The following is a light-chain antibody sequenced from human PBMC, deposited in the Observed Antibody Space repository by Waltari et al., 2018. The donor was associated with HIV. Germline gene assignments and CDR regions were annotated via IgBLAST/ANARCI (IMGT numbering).Light chain of an antibody. Sequence: QSVLTQPPSASETPGQRVAISCSGSSSDIGSNAVNWYQQLPGPAPKLLIYSNIQRPSGVRDRFPVSKSGTSASLAIVWVQSEDEADDYCAAWDDSLNGPHVVFGGGTKLTVL. CDR3: AAWDDSLNGPHVV. CDR2: SNI. CDR1: SSDIGSNA. J-gene: IGLJ2*01. V-gene: IGLV1-44*01.